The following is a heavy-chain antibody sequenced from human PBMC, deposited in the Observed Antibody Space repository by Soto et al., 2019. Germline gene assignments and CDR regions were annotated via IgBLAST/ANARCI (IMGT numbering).Heavy chain of an antibody. CDR2: IYYSGRT. CDR1: GGSISDYY. J-gene: IGHJ4*02. D-gene: IGHD5-12*01. V-gene: IGHV4-59*01. CDR3: ARGGKTSGYYG. Sequence: QVQLQESGPGLVKPSETLSLTCTVSGGSISDYYWSWIRQPPGKGLEWIGYIYYSGRTNYNPSLKSRVTISIDTSKNQFSLKLSSVTAADTAVYFCARGGKTSGYYGWGQGTLVIVSS.